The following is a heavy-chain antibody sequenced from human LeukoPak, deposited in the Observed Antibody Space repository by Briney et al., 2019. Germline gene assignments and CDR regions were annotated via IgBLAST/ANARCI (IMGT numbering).Heavy chain of an antibody. CDR1: GFTFSSYA. V-gene: IGHV3-30-3*01. D-gene: IGHD2-2*02. CDR3: ARDLGHCSSTSCYRDGMDV. CDR2: IPYDGSNK. J-gene: IGHJ6*02. Sequence: GRSLRLSCAASGFTFSSYAMHWVRQAPGKGLEWVAVIPYDGSNKYYADSVKGRFTISRDNSKNTLYLQMNSLRAEDTAVYYCARDLGHCSSTSCYRDGMDVWGQGTTVTVSS.